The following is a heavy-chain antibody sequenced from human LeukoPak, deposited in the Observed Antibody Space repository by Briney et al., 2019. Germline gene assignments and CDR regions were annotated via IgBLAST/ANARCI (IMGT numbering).Heavy chain of an antibody. CDR2: INPSGGST. D-gene: IGHD1-1*01. V-gene: IGHV1-46*01. CDR3: AREAGGLERRGRNFDY. J-gene: IGHJ4*02. CDR1: GYSFTSYY. Sequence: ASVKVSCKASGYSFTSYYMHWVRQAPGQGLEWMGIINPSGGSTSYAQKFQGRVTMTRDMSTSTVDMELSSLRSEDTAVYYCAREAGGLERRGRNFDYWGQGTLVTVSS.